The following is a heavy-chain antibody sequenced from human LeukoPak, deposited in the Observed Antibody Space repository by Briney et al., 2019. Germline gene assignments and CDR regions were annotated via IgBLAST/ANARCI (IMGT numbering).Heavy chain of an antibody. CDR3: AREGWLGIDY. V-gene: IGHV4-38-2*02. CDR1: GYSISSGYY. Sequence: SETLSLTCTVSGYSISSGYYWGWIRQPPGKGLEWIGSIYHSGSTYYNPSLKSRVTISVDTSKNQFSLKLSSVTAADTAVYYCAREGWLGIDYWGQGTLVTVSS. J-gene: IGHJ4*02. D-gene: IGHD6-19*01. CDR2: IYHSGST.